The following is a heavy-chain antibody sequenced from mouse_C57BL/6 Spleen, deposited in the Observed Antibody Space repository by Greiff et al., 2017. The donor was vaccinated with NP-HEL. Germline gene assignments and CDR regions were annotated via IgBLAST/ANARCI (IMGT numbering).Heavy chain of an antibody. CDR2: INYDGSST. CDR1: GFTFSDYY. V-gene: IGHV5-16*01. J-gene: IGHJ1*03. D-gene: IGHD1-1*02. CDR3: ARDGGYYGGYFDV. Sequence: EVKLMESEGGLVQPGSSMKLSCTASGFTFSDYYMAWVRQVPEKGLEWVANINYDGSSTYYLDSLKSRFIISRDNAKNILYLQMSSLKSEDTATDYCARDGGYYGGYFDVWGTGTTVTVSS.